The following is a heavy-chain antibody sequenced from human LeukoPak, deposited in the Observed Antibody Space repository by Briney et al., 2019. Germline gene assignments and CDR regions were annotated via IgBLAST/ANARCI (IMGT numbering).Heavy chain of an antibody. CDR1: GGSISSSSHY. J-gene: IGHJ3*02. CDR2: IYYSGST. D-gene: IGHD2-21*01. Sequence: PSETLSLTCTVSGGSISSSSHYCGWIRQPPGKGLEWIGNIYYSGSTYYNPSLKSRVTISVDTSKNQFSLKLSSVTAADTAVYYCARDLLDYSASDIWGQGTMVTVSS. V-gene: IGHV4-39*07. CDR3: ARDLLDYSASDI.